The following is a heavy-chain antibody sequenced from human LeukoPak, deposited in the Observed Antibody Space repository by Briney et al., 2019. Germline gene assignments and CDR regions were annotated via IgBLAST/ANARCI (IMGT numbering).Heavy chain of an antibody. D-gene: IGHD5-24*01. CDR3: AKEPISKSMRYYFDY. J-gene: IGHJ4*02. V-gene: IGHV3-33*06. Sequence: GPLRLSCAASGFTFSTYGMHWVRQAPGKGLEWVAVIWYDGSNKYYADSVKGRFTISRDNSKNTLYLQMNSLRAEDTAVYYCAKEPISKSMRYYFDYWGQGTLVTVSS. CDR1: GFTFSTYG. CDR2: IWYDGSNK.